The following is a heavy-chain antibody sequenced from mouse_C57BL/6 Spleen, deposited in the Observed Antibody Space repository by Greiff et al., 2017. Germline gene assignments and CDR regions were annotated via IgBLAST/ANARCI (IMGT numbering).Heavy chain of an antibody. D-gene: IGHD2-3*01. J-gene: IGHJ3*01. CDR3: ARGGYYPAWFAY. CDR1: GYTFTDYN. V-gene: IGHV1-18*01. CDR2: INPNNGGT. Sequence: EVQLQQSGPELVKPGASVKIPCQASGYTFTDYNMDWVKQSHGKSLEWIGDINPNNGGTIYNQKFKGKATLTVDKSSSTAYMGLRSLTAEDAAVYYCARGGYYPAWFAYWGQGTLVTVSA.